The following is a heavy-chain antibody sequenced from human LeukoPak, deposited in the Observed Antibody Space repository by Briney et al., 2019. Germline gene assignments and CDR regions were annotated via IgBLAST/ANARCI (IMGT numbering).Heavy chain of an antibody. CDR1: GGSISSYY. V-gene: IGHV4-4*07. CDR2: IYTSGST. CDR3: ARRYDSSDPKGDAFDI. Sequence: SETLSLTCTVSGGSISSYYWSWIRQPAGKGLEWIGRIYTSGSTNYNPSLKSRVTISVDTSKNHFSLKLSSVTAADTAVYYCARRYDSSDPKGDAFDIWGQGTMVTVSS. D-gene: IGHD3-22*01. J-gene: IGHJ3*02.